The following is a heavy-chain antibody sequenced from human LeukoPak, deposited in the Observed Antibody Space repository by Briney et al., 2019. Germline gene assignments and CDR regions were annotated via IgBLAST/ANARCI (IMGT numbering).Heavy chain of an antibody. V-gene: IGHV1-69*13. Sequence: GASVKVSCKASGGTLSSYAISWVRQAPGQGLEWMGGIIPIFGTANYAQKFQGRVTITADESTSTAYMELSSLRSEDTAVYYCAVVGGSWYEYYFDYWGQGTLVTVSS. CDR2: IIPIFGTA. J-gene: IGHJ4*02. CDR1: GGTLSSYA. CDR3: AVVGGSWYEYYFDY. D-gene: IGHD6-13*01.